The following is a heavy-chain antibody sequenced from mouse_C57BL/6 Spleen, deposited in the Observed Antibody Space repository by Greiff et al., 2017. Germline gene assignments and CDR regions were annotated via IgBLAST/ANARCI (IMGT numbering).Heavy chain of an antibody. CDR3: ARSNYVNYFDY. Sequence: QVQLQQSGPELVKPGASVKISCKASGYAFSSSWMNWVKQRPGKGLEWIGRIYPGEGDTNYNGKFKGKATLTADKSSSTAYMQLSSLTSEDSAVYFCARSNYVNYFDYWGQGTTLTVSS. CDR2: IYPGEGDT. CDR1: GYAFSSSW. J-gene: IGHJ2*01. V-gene: IGHV1-82*01. D-gene: IGHD1-1*01.